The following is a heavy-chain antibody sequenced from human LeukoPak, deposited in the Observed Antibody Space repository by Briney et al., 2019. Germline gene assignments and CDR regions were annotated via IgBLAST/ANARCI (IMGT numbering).Heavy chain of an antibody. CDR1: GGTFSSYA. CDR2: IIPIFGTA. Sequence: PVKVSCKASGGTFSSYAISWVRQAPGQGLEWMGGIIPIFGTANYAQKFQGRVTITADESTSTAYMELSSLRSEDTAVYYCASLWSPDYGVFDYWGQGTLVTVSS. D-gene: IGHD4-17*01. CDR3: ASLWSPDYGVFDY. V-gene: IGHV1-69*01. J-gene: IGHJ4*02.